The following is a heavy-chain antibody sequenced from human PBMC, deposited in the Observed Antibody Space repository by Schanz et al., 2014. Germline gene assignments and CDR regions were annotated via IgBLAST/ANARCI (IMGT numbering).Heavy chain of an antibody. D-gene: IGHD2-15*01. CDR1: GFTFNSYA. V-gene: IGHV3-23*01. CDR3: AKGMGYCSGGTCYDYDYNGLDV. CDR2: ISHSGGSK. Sequence: DVQLLESGGGLVQPGGSLRLSCAASGFTFNSYAMTWVRQAPGKGLEWVSSISHSGGSKYYADSVKGRFTISRDNSENTLYLQMNSLSAGDTAVFYCAKGMGYCSGGTCYDYDYNGLDVWGQGTTVTGSS. J-gene: IGHJ6*02.